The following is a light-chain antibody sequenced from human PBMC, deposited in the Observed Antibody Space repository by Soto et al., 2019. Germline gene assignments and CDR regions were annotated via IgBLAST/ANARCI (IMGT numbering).Light chain of an antibody. CDR3: QQYDSSLAP. CDR1: QSVSSY. J-gene: IGKJ1*01. V-gene: IGKV3-20*01. Sequence: TQSPAAVSLSPGERATLSCRASQSVSSYLAWYQQKPGQAPRLLIYGASNRATGIPDRFSGSGSGTDFTLTISRVEPEDFAMYYCQQYDSSLAPFGQGTMVDIK. CDR2: GAS.